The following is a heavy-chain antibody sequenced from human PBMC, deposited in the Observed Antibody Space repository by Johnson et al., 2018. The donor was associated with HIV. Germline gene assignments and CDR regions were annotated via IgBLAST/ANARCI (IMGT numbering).Heavy chain of an antibody. CDR3: AKDHLLQGAFDI. J-gene: IGHJ3*02. V-gene: IGHV3-30*18. CDR1: GFTVSSNY. Sequence: QVQLVESGGGVVQPGRSLRLSCAASGFTVSSNYMSWVRQAPGKWLEWVAVMWYDGSNKYYADSVKGRFTISRDNSKTTLYLQMNSLRAEDTAVYYCAKDHLLQGAFDIWGQGTMVTVSS. CDR2: MWYDGSNK.